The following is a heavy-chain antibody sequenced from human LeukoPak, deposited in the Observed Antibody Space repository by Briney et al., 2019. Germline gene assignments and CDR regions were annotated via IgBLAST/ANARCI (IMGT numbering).Heavy chain of an antibody. CDR2: ISAYNGNT. V-gene: IGHV1-18*01. CDR3: AMIRYDFWSGYYSGAFDI. J-gene: IGHJ3*02. CDR1: GYTFTSYG. Sequence: ASVKVSCKASGYTFTSYGISWVRQAPGQGLEWMGWISAYNGNTNYAQKLQGKVTMTTDTSTSTAYMELSSLRSEDTAVYYCAMIRYDFWSGYYSGAFDIWGQGTIVTVSS. D-gene: IGHD3-3*01.